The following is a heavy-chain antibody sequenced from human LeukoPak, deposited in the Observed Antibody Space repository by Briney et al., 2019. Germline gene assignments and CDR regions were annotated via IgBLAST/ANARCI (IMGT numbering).Heavy chain of an antibody. CDR3: VKDRAGYYGSGSLFDY. V-gene: IGHV3-64D*06. J-gene: IGHJ4*02. CDR1: GFTFSYYA. Sequence: GGSLRLSCSASGFTFSYYAMHWVRQAPGKGLEYVSAINSNGGSTYYADSVKGRLIISRDNPKNTLYLQMSSLRAEDTAVYYCVKDRAGYYGSGSLFDYWGQGTLVTVSS. CDR2: INSNGGST. D-gene: IGHD3-10*01.